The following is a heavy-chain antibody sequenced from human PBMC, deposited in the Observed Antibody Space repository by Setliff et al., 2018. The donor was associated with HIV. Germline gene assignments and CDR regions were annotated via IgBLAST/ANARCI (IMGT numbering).Heavy chain of an antibody. V-gene: IGHV3-23*03. J-gene: IGHJ3*02. D-gene: IGHD4-4*01. CDR3: AKRYSNYVDDAFDI. CDR2: IYSGGSRT. Sequence: GGSLRLSCAASGFTFSSYAMSWVRQAPGKGLEWVSVIYSGGSRTYNADSVKGRFTISRDNSKNTLYLQMNSLRAEDTAVYYCAKRYSNYVDDAFDIWGQGTMVTVSS. CDR1: GFTFSSYA.